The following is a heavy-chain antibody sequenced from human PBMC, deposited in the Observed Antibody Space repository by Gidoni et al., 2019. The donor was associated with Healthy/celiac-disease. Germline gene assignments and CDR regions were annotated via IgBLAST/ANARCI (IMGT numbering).Heavy chain of an antibody. CDR2: ISGSGGST. CDR1: GFTFSRYA. J-gene: IGHJ5*02. V-gene: IGHV3-23*01. CDR3: AKLGLYDSSGYSGDNWFDP. D-gene: IGHD3-22*01. Sequence: DVQLLESGGGLVQPGGSLRLSCAASGFTFSRYAMSWVRQAPGKGLGWVSAISGSGGSTYDADSVKGRFTISRDNSKNTLYLQMNSLRAEDTAVYYCAKLGLYDSSGYSGDNWFDPWGQGTLVTVSS.